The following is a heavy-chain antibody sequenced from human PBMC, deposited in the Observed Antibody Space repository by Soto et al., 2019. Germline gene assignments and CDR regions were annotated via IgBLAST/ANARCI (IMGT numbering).Heavy chain of an antibody. CDR3: ARDRLRVDYYYYMDV. V-gene: IGHV4-4*02. J-gene: IGHJ6*03. D-gene: IGHD2-15*01. CDR2: IYHSGST. CDR1: SGSISSSNW. Sequence: SETLSLTCAVSSGSISSSNWWSWVRQPPGKGLEWIGEIYHSGSTNYNPSLKSRVTISVDKSKNQFSLKLSSVTAADTAVYYCARDRLRVDYYYYMDVWGKGTTVTVSS.